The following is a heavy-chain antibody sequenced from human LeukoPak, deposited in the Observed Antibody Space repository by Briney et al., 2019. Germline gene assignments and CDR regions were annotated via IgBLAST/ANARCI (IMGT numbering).Heavy chain of an antibody. V-gene: IGHV1-18*01. Sequence: ASVKVSCKASGYTFTSYGISWVRQAPGQGLEWMGWISAYNGNTNYAQKLQGRVTMTTDTSTSTAYMELRSLRSDDTAVYYCAGDPRGSRRDWFDPWGQGTLVTVSS. J-gene: IGHJ5*02. CDR2: ISAYNGNT. CDR1: GYTFTSYG. D-gene: IGHD3-10*01. CDR3: AGDPRGSRRDWFDP.